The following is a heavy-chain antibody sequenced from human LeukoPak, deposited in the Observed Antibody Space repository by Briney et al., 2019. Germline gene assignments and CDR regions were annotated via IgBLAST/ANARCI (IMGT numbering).Heavy chain of an antibody. Sequence: GGSLRLSCAASGFTFSSYWMSWFRQAAGRGLEGVANIKQDGSEKYYVDSVKGGFTISRDNAKNALYLQMNSLRAEATAVYYCARIRKAGYSYGSYSYYGMDVWGQGTTVTVSS. CDR1: GFTFSSYW. V-gene: IGHV3-7*04. D-gene: IGHD5-18*01. CDR3: ARIRKAGYSYGSYSYYGMDV. J-gene: IGHJ6*02. CDR2: IKQDGSEK.